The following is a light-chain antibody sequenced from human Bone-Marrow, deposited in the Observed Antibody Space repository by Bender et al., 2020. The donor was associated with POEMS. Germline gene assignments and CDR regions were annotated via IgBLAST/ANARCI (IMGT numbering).Light chain of an antibody. J-gene: IGLJ1*01. V-gene: IGLV2-8*01. CDR1: NSDVGDYDY. CDR3: TSYAGRNTYV. Sequence: QSALTQPPSASGSPGQSVTISCTGSNSDVGDYDYVSWYQHHPGKAPRLIIYDVIKRPSGVPDRFSGSKSGNTASLTVSGLQTDDEADYYCTSYAGRNTYVFGSGTKVTVL. CDR2: DVI.